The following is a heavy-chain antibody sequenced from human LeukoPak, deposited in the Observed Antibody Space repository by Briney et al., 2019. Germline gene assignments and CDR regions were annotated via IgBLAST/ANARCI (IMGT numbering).Heavy chain of an antibody. CDR3: AKHRSEVVVALTIY. CDR1: GFTFSSYA. V-gene: IGHV3-23*01. Sequence: GGSLRLSCAASGFTFSSYAMTWVRQAPGKGLEWVSSITGGGDTKYYADSVRGRYTISRDISKNTLSLQTNSLRAEDTAVYYCAKHRSEVVVALTIYGGQSTLLSVST. D-gene: IGHD2-15*01. J-gene: IGHJ1*01. CDR2: ITGGGDTK.